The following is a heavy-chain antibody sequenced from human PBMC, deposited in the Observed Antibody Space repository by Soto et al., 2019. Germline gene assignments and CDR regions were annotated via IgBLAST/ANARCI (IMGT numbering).Heavy chain of an antibody. CDR2: ISYDGTNK. Sequence: QLQLVEAGGGVVQPGRSLRLSCAASGFTFSSYGIHWVRQAPGKGLEWVAVISYDGTNKWYADSVRGRFTISRDNSKNTLFLQMNSLRAEDTAVYYCAKDWGHIAVAAITGNSAFPIWGQGTVVTVSS. D-gene: IGHD6-19*01. CDR1: GFTFSSYG. J-gene: IGHJ3*02. CDR3: AKDWGHIAVAAITGNSAFPI. V-gene: IGHV3-30*18.